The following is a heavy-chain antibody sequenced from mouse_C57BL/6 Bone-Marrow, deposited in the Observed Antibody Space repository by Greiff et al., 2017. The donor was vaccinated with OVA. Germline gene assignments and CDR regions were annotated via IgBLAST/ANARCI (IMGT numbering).Heavy chain of an antibody. CDR3: AILRPNYFDY. CDR1: GYSFTGYY. J-gene: IGHJ2*01. D-gene: IGHD1-1*01. V-gene: IGHV1-42*01. CDR2: INPSTGGT. Sequence: VQLQQSGPELVKPGASVKISCKASGYSFTGYYMNWVKQSPEKSLEWIGEINPSTGGTTYNQKFKAKATLTVDKSSSTAYMQLKSLTSEDSAVYYCAILRPNYFDYWGQGTTLTVSS.